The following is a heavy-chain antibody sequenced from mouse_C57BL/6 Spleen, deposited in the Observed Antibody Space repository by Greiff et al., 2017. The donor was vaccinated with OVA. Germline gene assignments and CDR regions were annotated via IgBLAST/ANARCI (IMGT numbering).Heavy chain of an antibody. CDR1: GYTFTSYW. Sequence: QVQLQQPGAELVMPGASVKLSCKASGYTFTSYWMHWVKQRPGQGLEWIGVIDPSDSYTNYNQKFKGKSTLTVDKSSSTAYMQLSSLTSEDSAVYYCARGSGSPYWYFDVWGTGTTVTVSS. CDR3: ARGSGSPYWYFDV. V-gene: IGHV1-69*01. D-gene: IGHD1-3*01. CDR2: IDPSDSYT. J-gene: IGHJ1*03.